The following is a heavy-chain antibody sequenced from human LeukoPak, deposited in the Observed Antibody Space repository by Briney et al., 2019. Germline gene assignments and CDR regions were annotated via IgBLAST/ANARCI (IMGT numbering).Heavy chain of an antibody. CDR2: INPSGGST. CDR1: GYTFTTYY. D-gene: IGHD3-10*01. V-gene: IGHV1-46*01. J-gene: IGHJ5*02. Sequence: ASVKVSCKASGYTFTTYYMHWVRQAPGQGLEWMGIINPSGGSTSYAQKFQGRVTITRDTSTSTVYMELSSLRSEDMAVYYCARSDNMERTRTLWFGESFNWFDPWGQGTLVTVSS. CDR3: ARSDNMERTRTLWFGESFNWFDP.